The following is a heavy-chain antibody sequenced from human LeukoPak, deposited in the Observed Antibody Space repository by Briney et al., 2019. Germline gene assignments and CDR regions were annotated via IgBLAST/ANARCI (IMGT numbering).Heavy chain of an antibody. J-gene: IGHJ4*02. CDR2: INHSGST. Sequence: PSETLSLTCAVYGGSFSGYYWSWIRQPPGKGLEWIGEINHSGSTNYNPSLKSRVTILVDTSKNQFSLKLSSVTAADTAVYYCASANDVDTATVTRYFDYWGQGTLVTVSS. CDR1: GGSFSGYY. CDR3: ASANDVDTATVTRYFDY. D-gene: IGHD5-18*01. V-gene: IGHV4-34*01.